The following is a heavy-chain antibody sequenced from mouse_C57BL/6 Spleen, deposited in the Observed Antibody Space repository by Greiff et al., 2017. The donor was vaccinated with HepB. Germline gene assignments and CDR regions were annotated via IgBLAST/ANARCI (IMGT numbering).Heavy chain of an antibody. J-gene: IGHJ2*01. Sequence: EVKLMESGEGLVKPGGSLKLSCAASGFTFSSYAMSWVRQTPEKRLEWVAYISRGGDYIYYADTVKGRFTIPRDNARNTPYLQLSSLKSEDTAMYYCTRVGGKIYFDYWGQGTTLTVSS. CDR1: GFTFSSYA. CDR2: ISRGGDYI. V-gene: IGHV5-9-1*02. CDR3: TRVGGKIYFDY. D-gene: IGHD1-1*02.